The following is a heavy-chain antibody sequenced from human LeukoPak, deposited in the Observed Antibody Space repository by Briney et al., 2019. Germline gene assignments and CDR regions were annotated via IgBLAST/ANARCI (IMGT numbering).Heavy chain of an antibody. CDR2: IYHSGST. CDR3: AREGIAAAGTPFYYYYYMDV. J-gene: IGHJ6*03. V-gene: IGHV4-4*02. CDR1: GGSISSSNW. Sequence: SETLSLTCAVSGGSISSSNWWSWVLQPPGKGLEWIVEIYHSGSTNYNPSLKSRVTISVDKSKNQFSLKLSSVTAADTAVYYCAREGIAAAGTPFYYYYYMDVWGKGTTVTVSS. D-gene: IGHD6-13*01.